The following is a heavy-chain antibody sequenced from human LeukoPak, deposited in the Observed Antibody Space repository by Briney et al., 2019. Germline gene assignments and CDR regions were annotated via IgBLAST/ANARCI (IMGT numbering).Heavy chain of an antibody. CDR1: GFTFSSYG. V-gene: IGHV3-30*18. CDR3: AKDPYYGDFDY. Sequence: GGSLRLSCAASGFTFSSYGMHWVRQAPGKGLEWVAVISYDGSNKYYADSVKGRFTISRDNSKNTLYLQMNSLRAEDTAVYYCAKDPYYGDFDYWGQGTLVTVSS. CDR2: ISYDGSNK. J-gene: IGHJ4*02. D-gene: IGHD4-17*01.